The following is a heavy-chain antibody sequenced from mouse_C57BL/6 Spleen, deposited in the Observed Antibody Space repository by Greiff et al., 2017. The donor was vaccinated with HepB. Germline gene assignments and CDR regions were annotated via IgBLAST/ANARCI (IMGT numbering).Heavy chain of an antibody. Sequence: VQLQQSGAELVKPGASVKMSCKASSYTFTSYWITWVKQRPGQGLEWIGDIYPGSGSTNYNEKFKSKATLTVDTSSSTAYMQLSSLTSEDSAVYYCARDYGRGYYYAMDYWGQGTSVTVSS. CDR3: ARDYGRGYYYAMDY. V-gene: IGHV1-55*01. CDR2: IYPGSGST. CDR1: SYTFTSYW. D-gene: IGHD1-1*01. J-gene: IGHJ4*01.